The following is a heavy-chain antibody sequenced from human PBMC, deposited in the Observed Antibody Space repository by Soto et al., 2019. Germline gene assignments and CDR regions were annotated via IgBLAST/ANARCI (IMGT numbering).Heavy chain of an antibody. V-gene: IGHV4-39*01. D-gene: IGHD3-22*01. J-gene: IGHJ5*02. Sequence: ETLSLTCSVSGVSISSSNYYWGWIRQAPGKGLEWIGNIYHSGSPYYNPSLKSRVTISVDTSRNLFSLNLTSVTAADTAVYYCARLGYGDSGSYEDLDTWGQGTLVTVSS. CDR1: GVSISSSNYY. CDR3: ARLGYGDSGSYEDLDT. CDR2: IYHSGSP.